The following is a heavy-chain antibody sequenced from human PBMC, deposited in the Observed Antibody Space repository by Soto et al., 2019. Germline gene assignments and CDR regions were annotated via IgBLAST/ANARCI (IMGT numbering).Heavy chain of an antibody. J-gene: IGHJ6*02. CDR2: ISWNSGKI. CDR1: GFTFDDYA. D-gene: IGHD3-3*01. Sequence: EVQLVESGGGLVQPGRSLRLSCAASGFTFDDYAMHWVRQAPGKGLEWVSCISWNSGKIDYADSMKGRFTISRDNAKNTLYLQINSLRTEDTATYYCAKDMGPFGVSTYYHYGMDVWGQGTTVTVSS. V-gene: IGHV3-9*01. CDR3: AKDMGPFGVSTYYHYGMDV.